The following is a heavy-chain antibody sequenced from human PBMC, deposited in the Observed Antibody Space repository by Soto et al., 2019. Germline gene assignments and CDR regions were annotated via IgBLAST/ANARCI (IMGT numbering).Heavy chain of an antibody. CDR2: IKQDGSEI. Sequence: VYLVESGGGLVEPGGSLRLSCEASGFMFRSYWMSWVRQAPGEGLEWVANIKQDGSEIHYLESVEGRFTIFRDNARRSLCLQMNSLRAEDTAVYFCASYSGSYFPVGHDRWGQGTLVVVSS. CDR1: GFMFRSYW. D-gene: IGHD3-10*01. CDR3: ASYSGSYFPVGHDR. V-gene: IGHV3-7*01. J-gene: IGHJ5*02.